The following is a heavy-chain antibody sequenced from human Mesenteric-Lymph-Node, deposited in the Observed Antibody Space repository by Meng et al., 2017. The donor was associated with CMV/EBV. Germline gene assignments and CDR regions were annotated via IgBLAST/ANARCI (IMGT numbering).Heavy chain of an antibody. D-gene: IGHD3-9*01. CDR2: IYYSGST. Sequence: SETLSLTCTVSGGSISSSSYYWGWIRQPPGKGLEWIGSIYYSGSTYYNPSLKSRVTISIDTSKNQFSLKLSSVTAADTAVYYSARGPSKLRYFDWLLWGWGQGTLVTVSS. V-gene: IGHV4-39*07. J-gene: IGHJ4*02. CDR3: ARGPSKLRYFDWLLWG. CDR1: GGSISSSSYY.